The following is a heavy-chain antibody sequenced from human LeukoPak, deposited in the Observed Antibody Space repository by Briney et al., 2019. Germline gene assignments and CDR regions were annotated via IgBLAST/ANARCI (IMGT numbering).Heavy chain of an antibody. D-gene: IGHD4-11*01. CDR1: GGTFSSYA. V-gene: IGHV1-69*05. CDR3: ARDGRHDYSNLDLDY. CDR2: IIPIFGTA. Sequence: GASVKVSCKASGGTFSSYAISWVRQAPGQGLEWMGRIIPIFGTANYAQKFQGRVTITTDESTSTAYMELSSLRSEDTAVYYCARDGRHDYSNLDLDYWGQGTLVTVSS. J-gene: IGHJ4*02.